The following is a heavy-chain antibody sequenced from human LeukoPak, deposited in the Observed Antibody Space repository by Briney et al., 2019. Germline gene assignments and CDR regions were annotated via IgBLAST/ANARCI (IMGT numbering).Heavy chain of an antibody. V-gene: IGHV3-7*01. CDR2: INQDGSER. CDR3: ARDLYRIVVVPHYFDY. D-gene: IGHD3-22*01. J-gene: IGHJ4*02. Sequence: GGSLRLSCVASGFTFSRFSMSWVRQAPGKGLEWVANINQDGSERYYVDSVEGRFTISRDNAKNSLYLQMNSLRADDTAVYYCARDLYRIVVVPHYFDYWGQGTLVTVSS. CDR1: GFTFSRFS.